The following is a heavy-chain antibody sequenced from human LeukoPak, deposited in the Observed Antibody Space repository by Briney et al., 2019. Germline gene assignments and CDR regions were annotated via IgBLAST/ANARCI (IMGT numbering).Heavy chain of an antibody. CDR3: AIDSRATGVQY. D-gene: IGHD1-1*01. J-gene: IGHJ4*02. CDR2: IYYGGST. CDR1: GGSISSYY. Sequence: SETLSLTCTVSGGSISSYYWSWIRQPPGKGLEWIGYIYYGGSTNYNPSLKSRVTISVDTSKNQFSLKLSSVTAADTAVYYCAIDSRATGVQYWGQGTLVTVSS. V-gene: IGHV4-59*01.